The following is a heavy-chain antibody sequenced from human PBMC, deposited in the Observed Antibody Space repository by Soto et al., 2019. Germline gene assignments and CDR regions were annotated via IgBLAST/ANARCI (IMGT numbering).Heavy chain of an antibody. CDR2: IHYSGST. V-gene: IGHV4-59*01. CDR3: ARFGVFNISGLFNY. CDR1: GGSISSYS. J-gene: IGHJ4*02. D-gene: IGHD3-3*01. Sequence: QVQLQESGPGLVKPSETLSLTCTVSGGSISSYSWSWIRQPPGKGLEWIGFIHYSGSTNSNPSLKSRVTMSVDTSKNQFSLKLSSVTAADTAVYYCARFGVFNISGLFNYWGQGTLVTVSS.